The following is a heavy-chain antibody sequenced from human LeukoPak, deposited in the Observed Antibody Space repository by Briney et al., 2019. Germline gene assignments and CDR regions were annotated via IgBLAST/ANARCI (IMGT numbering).Heavy chain of an antibody. CDR1: GFTFSSYG. CDR2: ISYDGSNK. Sequence: GRSLRLSCAASGFTFSSYGMHWVRQAPGKGLEWVAVISYDGSNKYYADSVKGRFTISRDNSKNTLYLQMSSLRAEDTAVYYCAKGQNQGANWGSNYFDYWGQGTLVTVSS. D-gene: IGHD7-27*01. CDR3: AKGQNQGANWGSNYFDY. V-gene: IGHV3-30*18. J-gene: IGHJ4*02.